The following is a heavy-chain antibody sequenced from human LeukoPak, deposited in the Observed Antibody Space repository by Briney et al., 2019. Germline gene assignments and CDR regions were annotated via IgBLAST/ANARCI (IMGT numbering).Heavy chain of an antibody. V-gene: IGHV1-3*01. CDR1: GYTFTSYA. Sequence: ASVEVSCKASGYTFTSYAMHWVRQAPGQRLEWMGWINAGNGNTKYSQKFQGRVTITRDMSTSTAYMELSSLRSEDTAVYYCAADPYYGSGSYPANWGQGTLVTVSS. CDR3: AADPYYGSGSYPAN. CDR2: INAGNGNT. J-gene: IGHJ4*02. D-gene: IGHD3-10*01.